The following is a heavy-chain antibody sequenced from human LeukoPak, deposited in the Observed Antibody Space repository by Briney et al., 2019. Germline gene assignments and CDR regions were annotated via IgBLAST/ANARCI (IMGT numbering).Heavy chain of an antibody. D-gene: IGHD2-15*01. CDR3: AEDRCSGGSCYYFDY. Sequence: GGSLRLSCAASGFTFSSYGMHWVRQAPGKGLEWVAVIWYDGSNKYYADSVKGRFTVSRDNSKNTLYVQMNSLRVEDTAVYYCAEDRCSGGSCYYFDYWGQGTLVTVSS. J-gene: IGHJ4*02. CDR2: IWYDGSNK. V-gene: IGHV3-33*06. CDR1: GFTFSSYG.